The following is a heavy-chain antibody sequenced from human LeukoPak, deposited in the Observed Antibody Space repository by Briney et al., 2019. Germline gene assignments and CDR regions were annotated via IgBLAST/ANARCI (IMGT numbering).Heavy chain of an antibody. Sequence: SETLSLTCAVSGGFISSNSYYWGWIRQPPGKGLEWIGSIYYSGSTSYNPSLKSRVTISVDTSKNQFSLKLSSVTAADTAVYYCARHGDYYYSMAVWGKGTTV. CDR2: IYYSGST. V-gene: IGHV4-39*01. CDR1: GGFISSNSYY. J-gene: IGHJ6*03. CDR3: ARHGDYYYSMAV.